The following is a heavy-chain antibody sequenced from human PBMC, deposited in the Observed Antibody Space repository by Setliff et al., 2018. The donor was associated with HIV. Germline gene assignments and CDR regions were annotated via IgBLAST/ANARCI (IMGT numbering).Heavy chain of an antibody. CDR1: GFTFSSYW. CDR2: INSDGSST. V-gene: IGHV3-74*01. D-gene: IGHD6-19*01. J-gene: IGHJ3*02. Sequence: PGGSLRLSCAASGFTFSSYWMHWVRQAPGKGLVWVSRINSDGSSTSYADSVKGRFTISRDNAKNTLYLQMNSLRAEDTAVYYCARGGIAVAEGAFDIWGQGTMVTVSS. CDR3: ARGGIAVAEGAFDI.